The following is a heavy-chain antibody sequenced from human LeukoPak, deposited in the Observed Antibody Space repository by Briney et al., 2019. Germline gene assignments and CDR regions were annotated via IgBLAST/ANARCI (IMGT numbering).Heavy chain of an antibody. D-gene: IGHD3-16*01. CDR1: GFTFSSYG. J-gene: IGHJ4*02. CDR3: ARGCDYVWGSYNPPSDY. Sequence: GGSLRLSCAASGFTFSSYGMHWVRQAPGKGLEWVAFIRYDGSNKYYADSVKGRFTISRDNSKNTLYLQMNSLRAEDTAVYYCARGCDYVWGSYNPPSDYWGQGTLVTVSS. CDR2: IRYDGSNK. V-gene: IGHV3-30*02.